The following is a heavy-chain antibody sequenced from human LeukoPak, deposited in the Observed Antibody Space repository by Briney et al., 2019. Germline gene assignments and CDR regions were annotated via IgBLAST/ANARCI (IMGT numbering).Heavy chain of an antibody. CDR1: GGSITQTNY. Sequence: PSGTLSLTCDVSGGSITQTNYWTWVRQPPGKGLEWIGEIYHSGSTNYNPSLKSRVTISADKSKNQFSLKLSSVTAADTAVYYCARRLRRTHYFDYWGQGTLVTVSS. CDR2: IYHSGST. V-gene: IGHV4-4*02. D-gene: IGHD1/OR15-1a*01. J-gene: IGHJ4*02. CDR3: ARRLRRTHYFDY.